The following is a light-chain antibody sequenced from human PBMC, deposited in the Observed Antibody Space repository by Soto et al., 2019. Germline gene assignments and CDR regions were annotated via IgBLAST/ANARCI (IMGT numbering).Light chain of an antibody. Sequence: EIVLTQSPATLSVSPGERATLSCRASQSVRSKVAGYQQKPGQAPRLLIFGASTRATNIPARFSGSGSGTDFTLTINRLEPEDFAVYYCQQYHNAPITFGQGTRLEIK. CDR3: QQYHNAPIT. CDR2: GAS. V-gene: IGKV3-15*01. CDR1: QSVRSK. J-gene: IGKJ5*01.